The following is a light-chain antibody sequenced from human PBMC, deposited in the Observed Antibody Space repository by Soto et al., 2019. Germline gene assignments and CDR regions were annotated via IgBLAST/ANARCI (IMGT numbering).Light chain of an antibody. V-gene: IGKV3-11*01. CDR3: QQRSDWPST. J-gene: IGKJ4*01. CDR1: QSVGSY. Sequence: EIVLTQSPAPLSLSPGDRATLSCRASQSVGSYLGWSQQRPGQAPRLLISDASNRATGIPARFSGSGSGTAFTLTISSLEPEDFSVYYCQQRSDWPSTFGGGTKVEIK. CDR2: DAS.